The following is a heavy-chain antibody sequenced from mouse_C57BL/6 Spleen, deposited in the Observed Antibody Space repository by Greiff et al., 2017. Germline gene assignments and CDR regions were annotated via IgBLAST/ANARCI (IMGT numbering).Heavy chain of an antibody. V-gene: IGHV1-55*01. J-gene: IGHJ1*03. D-gene: IGHD2-3*01. Sequence: QVQLQQPGAELVKPGASVKMSCKASGYTFTSYWITWVKQRPGQGLEWIGDIYPGSGSTNYNEKFKSKATLTVETSSSTAYMQLSSLTSEDSAVYYCARGGYYENWYFGVWGTGTTVTVSS. CDR2: IYPGSGST. CDR3: ARGGYYENWYFGV. CDR1: GYTFTSYW.